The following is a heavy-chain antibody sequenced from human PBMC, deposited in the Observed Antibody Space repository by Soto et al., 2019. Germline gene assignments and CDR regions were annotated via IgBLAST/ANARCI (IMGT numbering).Heavy chain of an antibody. CDR1: GYTFTGYY. J-gene: IGHJ5*02. CDR3: ARDSSLQTIAAAGPEDNWFDP. V-gene: IGHV1-2*02. D-gene: IGHD6-13*01. CDR2: INPNSGGT. Sequence: ASVKVSCKASGYTFTGYYMHWVRQAPGQGLEWMGWINPNSGGTNYAQKFQGRVTMTRDTSISTAYMELSRLRSDDTAVYYCARDSSLQTIAAAGPEDNWFDPWGQGTLVTVSS.